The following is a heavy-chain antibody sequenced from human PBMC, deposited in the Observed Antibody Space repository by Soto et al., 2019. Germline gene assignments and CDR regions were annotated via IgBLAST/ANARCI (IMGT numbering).Heavy chain of an antibody. CDR3: ARGRTGMDV. V-gene: IGHV4-34*01. CDR1: GGSFSGYY. J-gene: IGHJ6*02. Sequence: SETPSLTCAVYGGSFSGYYWSWIRQPPGKGLEWIGEINHGGRTNYSPSLKSRLTISVDTSKNQFSLKLTSVTAADTAVYYCARGRTGMDVWGQGTTVTVSS. CDR2: INHGGRT.